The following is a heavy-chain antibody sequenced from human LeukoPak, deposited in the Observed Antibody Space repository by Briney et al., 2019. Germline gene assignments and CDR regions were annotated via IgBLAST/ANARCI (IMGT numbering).Heavy chain of an antibody. Sequence: PGGSLRLSCAASGFTFSTYTMNWVRQAPGKGLAWVSSISSTTTYIYHADSVKGRFTISRDNAKNSLYLQMNGLRAEDTAVYYCARELTNEGFDYWGQGTLVTVSS. V-gene: IGHV3-21*01. D-gene: IGHD1-1*01. CDR1: GFTFSTYT. J-gene: IGHJ4*02. CDR2: ISSTTTYI. CDR3: ARELTNEGFDY.